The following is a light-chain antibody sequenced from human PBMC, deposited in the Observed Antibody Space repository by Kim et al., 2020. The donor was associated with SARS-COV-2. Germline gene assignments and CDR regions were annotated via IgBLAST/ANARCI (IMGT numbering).Light chain of an antibody. CDR3: CSYAGSSTYV. CDR2: EVS. CDR1: SSDVGGYTL. J-gene: IGLJ1*01. Sequence: GQSITISCTGTSSDVGGYTLVSWYQRHPGKAPKLMIYEVSKRPSGVSNRFSGSKSGNTASLTISGLQAEDEADYYCCSYAGSSTYVFGTGTKVTVL. V-gene: IGLV2-23*02.